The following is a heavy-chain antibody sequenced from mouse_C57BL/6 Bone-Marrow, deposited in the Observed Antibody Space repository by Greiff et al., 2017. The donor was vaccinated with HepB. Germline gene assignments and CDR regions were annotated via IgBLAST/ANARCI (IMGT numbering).Heavy chain of an antibody. CDR3: VRRPVAY. Sequence: EVKLMESGGGLVQPKGSLKLSCAASGFSFNTYAMNWVRQAPGKGLEWVARIRSKSNNYATYYADSVKDRFTISRDDSESMLYLQMNNLKTDDTAMYYCVRRPVAYWGQGTLVTVSA. J-gene: IGHJ3*01. CDR2: IRSKSNNYAT. V-gene: IGHV10-1*01. CDR1: GFSFNTYA.